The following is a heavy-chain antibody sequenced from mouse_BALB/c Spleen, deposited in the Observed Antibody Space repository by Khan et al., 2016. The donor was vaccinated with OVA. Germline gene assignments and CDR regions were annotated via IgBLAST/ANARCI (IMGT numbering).Heavy chain of an antibody. J-gene: IGHJ3*01. CDR2: INTETGEP. CDR3: ARRRDYVLAY. Sequence: QIQLVQSGPELKKPGETVKISCKASGYTFTDYSMHWVKQAPGKGLKWMGWINTETGEPTYADDFKGRFAFSLETSASTAYLQINNLKNEDPATYFCARRRDYVLAYWGQGTLVTVSA. D-gene: IGHD2-4*01. V-gene: IGHV9-2-1*01. CDR1: GYTFTDYS.